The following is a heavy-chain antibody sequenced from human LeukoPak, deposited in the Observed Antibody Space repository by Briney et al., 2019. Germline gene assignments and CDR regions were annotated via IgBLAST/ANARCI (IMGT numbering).Heavy chain of an antibody. Sequence: ASVKVSCKASGYTFTSYDDSWVRQATGQGLEWMGWMNPNSGNTGYAQKFQGRVTMTRNTSISTAYMELSSLRSEDTAVYYCARGPKTYSSGWSPSGYYYGMDVWGQRTTVTVSS. CDR2: MNPNSGNT. CDR3: ARGPKTYSSGWSPSGYYYGMDV. V-gene: IGHV1-8*01. J-gene: IGHJ6*02. CDR1: GYTFTSYD. D-gene: IGHD6-19*01.